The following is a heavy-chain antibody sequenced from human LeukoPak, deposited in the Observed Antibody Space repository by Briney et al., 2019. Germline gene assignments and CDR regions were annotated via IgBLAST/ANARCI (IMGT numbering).Heavy chain of an antibody. CDR3: ARLLGELSYWFDP. CDR1: GYTFTSYA. CDR2: INPNSGGT. V-gene: IGHV1-2*02. Sequence: ASVKVSCKASGYTFTSYAMNWVRQAPGQGLEWMGWINPNSGGTNYAQKFQGRVTMTRDTSISTAYMELSRLRSDDTAVYYCARLLGELSYWFDPWGQGTLVTVSS. D-gene: IGHD3-16*02. J-gene: IGHJ5*02.